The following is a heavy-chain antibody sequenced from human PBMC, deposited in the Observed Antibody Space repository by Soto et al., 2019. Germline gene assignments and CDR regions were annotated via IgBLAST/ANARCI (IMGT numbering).Heavy chain of an antibody. J-gene: IGHJ6*02. D-gene: IGHD3-10*01. CDR3: ARHGPIYPESYYNVGPDYYYYGMDV. CDR1: GDSINTPHYY. Sequence: PSETLSLTCTVSGDSINTPHYYWSWIRQPPGKGLEWIGYIYYSGSTYYNPSLKSRVTISVDTSKNQFSLKLSSVTAADTAVYYCARHGPIYPESYYNVGPDYYYYGMDVWGQGTTVTVSS. CDR2: IYYSGST. V-gene: IGHV4-30-4*01.